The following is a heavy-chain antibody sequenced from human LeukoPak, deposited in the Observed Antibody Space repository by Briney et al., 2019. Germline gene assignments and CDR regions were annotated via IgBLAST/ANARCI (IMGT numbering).Heavy chain of an antibody. CDR2: IGSNNGNT. J-gene: IGHJ4*02. CDR3: ARINAVATNPGSFDY. CDR1: GYTFTSIG. D-gene: IGHD5-12*01. V-gene: IGHV1-18*01. Sequence: ASVTVSCKASGYTFTSIGISWVRQPPGQGLEWMGCIGSNNGNTNYAQKLQGRVTVTTDTSTSTAYMELRSLRSDDTAVYYCARINAVATNPGSFDYWGQGTLLTVSS.